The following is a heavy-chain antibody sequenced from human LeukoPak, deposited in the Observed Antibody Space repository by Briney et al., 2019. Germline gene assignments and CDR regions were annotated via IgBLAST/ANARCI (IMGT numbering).Heavy chain of an antibody. CDR3: ARAGKLYTAMADY. V-gene: IGHV3-21*01. J-gene: IGHJ4*02. Sequence: KPGGSLRLSCAASGFTFSSYTMNWVRQAPGKGLEWVSLITGSSFDIYYADSVKGRFTISRDNAKNSLFLQMNSLRAEDTAVYYCARAGKLYTAMADYWGRGTLVTVSS. CDR1: GFTFSSYT. CDR2: ITGSSFDI. D-gene: IGHD5-18*01.